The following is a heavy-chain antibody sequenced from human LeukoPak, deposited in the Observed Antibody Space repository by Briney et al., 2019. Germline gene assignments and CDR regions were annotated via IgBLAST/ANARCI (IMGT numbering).Heavy chain of an antibody. J-gene: IGHJ4*02. CDR3: AKDYASYAAMVGYYFDY. D-gene: IGHD5-18*01. CDR1: GFTFSSYG. V-gene: IGHV3-30*18. CDR2: ISYDGSNK. Sequence: GRSLRLSCAASGFTFSSYGMHWVRQAPGKGLEWVAVISYDGSNKYYADSVKGRFTISRDNSKNTLYLQMNSLRAEDTAVYYCAKDYASYAAMVGYYFDYWGQGTLVTVSS.